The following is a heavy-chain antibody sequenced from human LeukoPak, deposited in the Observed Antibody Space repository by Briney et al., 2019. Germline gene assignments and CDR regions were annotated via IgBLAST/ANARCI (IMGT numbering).Heavy chain of an antibody. J-gene: IGHJ4*02. Sequence: GGSLRLSCAASGFTFSDYYMSWIRQAPGKGLEWVSYISSSGSTIYYADSVKGRFTISRDNAKNSLYPQMNSLRAEDTAVYYCARATRGPYYDFWSGYDYWGQGTLSPSPQ. V-gene: IGHV3-11*04. CDR2: ISSSGSTI. CDR3: ARATRGPYYDFWSGYDY. CDR1: GFTFSDYY. D-gene: IGHD3-3*01.